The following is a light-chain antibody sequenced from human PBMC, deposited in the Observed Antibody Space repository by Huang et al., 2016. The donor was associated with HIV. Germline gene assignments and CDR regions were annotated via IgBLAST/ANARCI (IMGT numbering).Light chain of an antibody. Sequence: EVVLTQSPSILSLSLGETGTLSCKASQSVGSYVAWYQQRPAQSPRLLLYDTSKRAAGIPNRFSGSGSGTDFTLTISGLESEDLGFYYCQQRSSWPLTFGGGTKVA. CDR3: QQRSSWPLT. CDR2: DTS. V-gene: IGKV3-11*01. J-gene: IGKJ4*01. CDR1: QSVGSY.